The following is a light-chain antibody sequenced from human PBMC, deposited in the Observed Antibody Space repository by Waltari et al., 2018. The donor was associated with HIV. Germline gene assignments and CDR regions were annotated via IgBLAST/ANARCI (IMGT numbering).Light chain of an antibody. J-gene: IGLJ2*01. Sequence: QSALTQPASVSGSPGQSATICCTGTSSHFGLYNFDSCYQQDPGNVPIVIIYSVTTRPSGVPHRSSGSRSGNTASRTISGLQVDDEAVYYCSTHTTNDTLEFGGGTKLTVL. CDR1: SSHFGLYNF. CDR2: SVT. V-gene: IGLV2-14*03. CDR3: STHTTNDTLE.